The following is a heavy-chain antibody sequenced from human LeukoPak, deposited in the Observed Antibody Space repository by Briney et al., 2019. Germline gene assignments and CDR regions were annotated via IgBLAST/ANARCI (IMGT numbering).Heavy chain of an antibody. D-gene: IGHD6-13*01. CDR1: GGSFSGYY. CDR3: ARASSKYSSSRPPGY. V-gene: IGHV4-34*01. J-gene: IGHJ4*02. Sequence: KPSETLPLTCAVYGGSFSGYYWSWLRQPPGKGLEWIGEINHSGSTNYNPSLKSRVTISVDTSKNQFSLKLSSVTAADTAVYYCARASSKYSSSRPPGYWGQGTLVTVSS. CDR2: INHSGST.